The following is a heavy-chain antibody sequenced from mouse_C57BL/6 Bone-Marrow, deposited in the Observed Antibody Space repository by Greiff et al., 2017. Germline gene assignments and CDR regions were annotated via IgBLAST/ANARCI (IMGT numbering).Heavy chain of an antibody. D-gene: IGHD4-1*01. CDR2: IDPEDGET. J-gene: IGHJ3*01. CDR3: ARTGTWFAY. V-gene: IGHV14-2*01. CDR1: GFNIKDYY. Sequence: EVKLMESGAELVKPGASVKLSCTASGFNIKDYYMHWVKQRTEQGLEWIGRIDPEDGETKYAPKFQGKATLTADTSSNTAYLQLSSLTSEDTAVYYCARTGTWFAYWGQGTLVTVSA.